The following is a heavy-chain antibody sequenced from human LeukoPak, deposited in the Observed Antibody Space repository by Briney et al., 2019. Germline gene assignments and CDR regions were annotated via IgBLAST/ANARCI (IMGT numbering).Heavy chain of an antibody. CDR3: ARAIYGSGSYYDNWFDP. D-gene: IGHD3-10*01. Sequence: ASVKVSCKASGYTFTSYGISWVRQAPGQGLEWMGWISAYNGNTNYAQKLQGRDTMTTDTSTSTAYMELRSLRSDDTAVYYCARAIYGSGSYYDNWFDPWGQGTLVTVSS. CDR2: ISAYNGNT. V-gene: IGHV1-18*04. J-gene: IGHJ5*02. CDR1: GYTFTSYG.